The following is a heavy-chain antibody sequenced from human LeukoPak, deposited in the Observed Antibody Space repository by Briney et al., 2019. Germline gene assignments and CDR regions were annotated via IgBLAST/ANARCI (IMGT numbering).Heavy chain of an antibody. CDR3: ARLIRYCSSTSCYMPVGYSYGPTTDDFGY. Sequence: PGRSLRLSCAASGFTFSSYAMHWVRQAPGKGLEWVAVISYDGSNKYYADSVKGRFTISRDNSKNTLYLQMNSLRAEDTAVYYCARLIRYCSSTSCYMPVGYSYGPTTDDFGYWGQGTLVTVSS. J-gene: IGHJ4*02. CDR2: ISYDGSNK. CDR1: GFTFSSYA. D-gene: IGHD2-2*02. V-gene: IGHV3-30-3*01.